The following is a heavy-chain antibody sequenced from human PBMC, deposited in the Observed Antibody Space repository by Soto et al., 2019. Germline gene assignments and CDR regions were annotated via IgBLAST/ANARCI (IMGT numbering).Heavy chain of an antibody. V-gene: IGHV4-59*01. CDR2: IHYGGST. Sequence: SETLSLTCSFSGGSITGYYWSLIRQPPGKGLEWIGYIHYGGSTNYNSSLKSRGTISVDTSRNQFSLILTSVTAADTAFYYCARTSAAASDPLFGPWGQGTLVTVSS. CDR1: GGSITGYY. J-gene: IGHJ5*02. CDR3: ARTSAAASDPLFGP. D-gene: IGHD6-13*01.